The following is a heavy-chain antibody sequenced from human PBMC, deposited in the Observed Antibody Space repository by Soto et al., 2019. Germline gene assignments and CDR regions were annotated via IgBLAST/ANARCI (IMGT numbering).Heavy chain of an antibody. V-gene: IGHV3-23*01. J-gene: IGHJ4*02. CDR2: ISKSGDST. CDR1: GVTFTSYA. Sequence: GGSLRLSCAASGVTFTSYAMTWVRQVPGEGLQWVSSISKSGDSTYYADSVKDRFTTSRDNSKNTLYLQMNSLRAEDTAIYYCAKGSFGFDYWGQGTLVTVSS. D-gene: IGHD3-10*01. CDR3: AKGSFGFDY.